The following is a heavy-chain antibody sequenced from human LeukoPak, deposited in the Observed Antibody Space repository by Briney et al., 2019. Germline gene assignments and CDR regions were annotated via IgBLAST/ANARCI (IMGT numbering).Heavy chain of an antibody. CDR1: GYTFTSYG. J-gene: IGHJ4*02. D-gene: IGHD1-26*01. CDR3: ARVCGSYGKYYFDY. Sequence: GASVKVSCKASGYTFTSYGISWVRQAPGQGLEWMGWISAYNGNTNYAQKLQGRVTMTTDTSTSTAYMELRSLRSDDTAVYYCARVCGSYGKYYFDYWGQGTLVTVSS. V-gene: IGHV1-18*01. CDR2: ISAYNGNT.